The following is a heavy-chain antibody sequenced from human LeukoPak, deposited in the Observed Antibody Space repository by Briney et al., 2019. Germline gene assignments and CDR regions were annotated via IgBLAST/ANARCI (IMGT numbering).Heavy chain of an antibody. CDR1: GFSLSTSGMC. D-gene: IGHD3-9*01. V-gene: IGHV2-5*08. CDR3: AHSPRYFDWTRGLVNAFDI. Sequence: SGPALVKPTQTLTLTCTFSGFSLSTSGMCVSWSRQPPGKALEWLARIDWDDDKRYSPSLKSRLTITKDTSKNQVVLTMTNMDPVDTATYYCAHSPRYFDWTRGLVNAFDIWGQGTMVTVSS. CDR2: IDWDDDK. J-gene: IGHJ3*02.